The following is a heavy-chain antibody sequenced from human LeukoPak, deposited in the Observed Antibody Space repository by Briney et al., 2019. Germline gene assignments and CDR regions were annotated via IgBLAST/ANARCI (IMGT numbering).Heavy chain of an antibody. V-gene: IGHV4-39*02. Sequence: PSETLSLTCTVSGGSISSSSYYWGWIRQPPGKGLEWIGSIYYGGSTYYNPSLKSRVTISVDTSKNQFSLKLSSVTAADTAVYYCARDPDYYDTSGYYGGFEYWGQGTLVTVSS. D-gene: IGHD3-22*01. CDR3: ARDPDYYDTSGYYGGFEY. CDR1: GGSISSSSYY. CDR2: IYYGGST. J-gene: IGHJ4*02.